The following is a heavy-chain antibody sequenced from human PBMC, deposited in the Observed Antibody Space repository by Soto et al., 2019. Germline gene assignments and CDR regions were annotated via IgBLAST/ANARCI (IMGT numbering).Heavy chain of an antibody. Sequence: GGSLRLSCAASGFTFSSYGMHWVRQAPGKGLEWVAVISYDGSNKYYADSVKGRFTISRDNSKNTLYLQMNSLRAEDTAVYYCAKDKSSRAVAGGVTDYWGQGTLVTVSS. J-gene: IGHJ4*02. CDR2: ISYDGSNK. V-gene: IGHV3-30*18. CDR1: GFTFSSYG. CDR3: AKDKSSRAVAGGVTDY. D-gene: IGHD6-19*01.